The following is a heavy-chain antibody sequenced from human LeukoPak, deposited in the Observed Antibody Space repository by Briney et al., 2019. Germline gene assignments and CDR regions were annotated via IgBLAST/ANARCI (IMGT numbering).Heavy chain of an antibody. J-gene: IGHJ5*02. Sequence: GGSLTLSCAAYGFIFTDYGRHWIRQAPGKGLEWLTFIRYGGSANYYAYSVSGLFTFFEANYKNILYLQMNLLASETTAVYYCANEGTASKPTGLYHWGQGILVTVAS. D-gene: IGHD1-1*01. CDR2: IRYGGSAN. CDR3: ANEGTASKPTGLYH. V-gene: IGHV3-30*02. CDR1: GFIFTDYG.